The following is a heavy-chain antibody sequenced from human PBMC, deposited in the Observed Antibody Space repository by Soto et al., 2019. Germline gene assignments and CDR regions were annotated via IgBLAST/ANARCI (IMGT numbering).Heavy chain of an antibody. CDR1: GFSLSTTGVG. CDR2: IYWDDDK. D-gene: IGHD3-16*01. CDR3: AHPRGRSGWFDP. V-gene: IGHV2-5*02. Sequence: QITLKESGPTLVKPTQTLTLTCTFSGFSLSTTGVGVGWIRQPPGKALEWLALIYWDDDKRYSPSLKSRLTITKDTSKHPVVLTMTNMAPGYTATYSCAHPRGRSGWFDPWGQGTLVTVSS. J-gene: IGHJ5*02.